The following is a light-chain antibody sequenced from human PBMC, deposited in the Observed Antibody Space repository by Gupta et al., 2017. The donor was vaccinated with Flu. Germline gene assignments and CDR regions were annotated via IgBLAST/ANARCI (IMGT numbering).Light chain of an antibody. CDR3: QQSDSNLLFT. V-gene: IGKV1-39*01. CDR2: AAS. CDR1: QSISNY. J-gene: IGKJ3*01. Sequence: DIQMTQSPSSLSASVGDRVTITCRASQSISNYLNWYKQKPGKAPKLLIYAASSLQSGVPSRFSGSGSGTDFTLTISSRQPEDFATYYCQQSDSNLLFTFGHGTKVDIK.